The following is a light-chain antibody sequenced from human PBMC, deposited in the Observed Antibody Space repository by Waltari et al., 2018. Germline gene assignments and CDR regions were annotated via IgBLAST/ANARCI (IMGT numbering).Light chain of an antibody. J-gene: IGLJ2*01. CDR2: KDS. CDR1: ALPKRF. CDR3: QSTDTSDSVV. Sequence: SYELTHPPSVPVSPGQTARITCPGDALPKRFAPWYQHKPGQAPGMVIYKDSERPSGIPERFSGSSSGTTVTLTITGVQAEDEADYHCQSTDTSDSVVFGGGTKLTVL. V-gene: IGLV3-25*03.